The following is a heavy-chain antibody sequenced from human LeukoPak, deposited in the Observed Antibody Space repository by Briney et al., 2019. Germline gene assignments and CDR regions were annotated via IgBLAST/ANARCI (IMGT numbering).Heavy chain of an antibody. V-gene: IGHV3-30*02. CDR2: IRYDGSNK. Sequence: GGSLRLSCAASGFTFSSYGMHWVRQAPGKGLEWVAFIRYDGSNKYYADSVKGRFTISRDNSKNTLYPQMNSLRAEDTAVYYCAKDRPVWFGEFLDYWGQGTLVTVSS. CDR3: AKDRPVWFGEFLDY. CDR1: GFTFSSYG. D-gene: IGHD3-10*01. J-gene: IGHJ4*02.